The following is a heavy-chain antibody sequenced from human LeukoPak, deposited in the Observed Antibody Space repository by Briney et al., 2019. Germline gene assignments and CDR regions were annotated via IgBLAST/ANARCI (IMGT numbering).Heavy chain of an antibody. CDR3: AKNHDSNGYHTDDAFDI. CDR1: GFTFSSYG. D-gene: IGHD3-22*01. J-gene: IGHJ3*02. V-gene: IGHV3-23*01. Sequence: GGSLRLSCAASGFTFSSYGMSWVRQAPGKGLEWVSAISGSGGSTYYADSVKGRFTISRDNSKNTLYLQMNSLRAEDTAIYYCAKNHDSNGYHTDDAFDIWGQGTMVTVSS. CDR2: ISGSGGST.